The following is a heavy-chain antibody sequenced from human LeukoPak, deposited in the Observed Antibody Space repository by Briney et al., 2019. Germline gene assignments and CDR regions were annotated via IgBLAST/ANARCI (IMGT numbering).Heavy chain of an antibody. CDR3: ARDGAYSSSAFDY. J-gene: IGHJ4*02. D-gene: IGHD6-6*01. CDR1: GFTFSSYA. CDR2: IHYSGST. V-gene: IGHV4-38-2*02. Sequence: GSLRLSCAASGFTFSSYAMSWVRQPPGKGLEWIVSIHYSGSTYYNPSLKSRVTISVDTSRNQFSLKLSSVTAADTAVYYCARDGAYSSSAFDYWGQGTLVTVSS.